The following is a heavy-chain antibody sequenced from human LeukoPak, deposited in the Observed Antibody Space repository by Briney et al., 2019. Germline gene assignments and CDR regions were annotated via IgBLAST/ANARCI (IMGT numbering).Heavy chain of an antibody. J-gene: IGHJ4*02. V-gene: IGHV3-13*01. CDR3: VREARGYHYTYFDY. D-gene: IGHD5-18*01. CDR2: VSAGHHA. Sequence: GGSLILSCTASGFTFVGHDMHWVSQTTGDGLEWVAAVSAGHHAFYAGSVKGRFTVSREDAKNSLYLQMNSLRAGDTAVYYCVREARGYHYTYFDYWGQGSLVTVSS. CDR1: GFTFVGHD.